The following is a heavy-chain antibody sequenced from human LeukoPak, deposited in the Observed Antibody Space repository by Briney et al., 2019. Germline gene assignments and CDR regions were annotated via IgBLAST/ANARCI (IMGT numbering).Heavy chain of an antibody. J-gene: IGHJ4*02. CDR2: MNPNSGNT. Sequence: ASVTVSCKASVYTFTSYDINWLRQATGKGLAWMGWMNPNSGNTGYAQKFQGRVTITRITFISTAYMELSSLRSEDTAVYYCARDARNGFLRHYYFDYWGQGTLVTVSS. CDR1: VYTFTSYD. CDR3: ARDARNGFLRHYYFDY. V-gene: IGHV1-8*03. D-gene: IGHD2-8*01.